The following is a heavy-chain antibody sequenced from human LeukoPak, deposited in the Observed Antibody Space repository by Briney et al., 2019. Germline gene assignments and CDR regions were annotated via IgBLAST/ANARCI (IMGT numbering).Heavy chain of an antibody. Sequence: GGSLRLSCAVSGFTFNTFGMNWVRQAPGKGLQWVSSISPGSSYIYYEDSVKGRFTISRDDAKNSLYLQMDSLTAGDTAVYYCVRDDSAWLYWGQGALVTVS. CDR1: GFTFNTFG. J-gene: IGHJ4*02. D-gene: IGHD2-15*01. V-gene: IGHV3-21*01. CDR2: ISPGSSYI. CDR3: VRDDSAWLY.